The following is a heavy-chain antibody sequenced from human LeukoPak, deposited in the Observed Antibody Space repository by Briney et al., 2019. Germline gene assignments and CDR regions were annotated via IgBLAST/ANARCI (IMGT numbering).Heavy chain of an antibody. Sequence: SETLSLTCTVSSGSISSGNYYWSWIRQPAGRGLEWIGRIYLPGTTDYNPSLNGRVTISVDTSKNQFSLKLSSVTAADTAVYYCTRGSIAYYYMDVWGKGTTVTISS. D-gene: IGHD3-22*01. V-gene: IGHV4-61*10. J-gene: IGHJ6*03. CDR1: SGSISSGNYY. CDR2: IYLPGTT. CDR3: TRGSIAYYYMDV.